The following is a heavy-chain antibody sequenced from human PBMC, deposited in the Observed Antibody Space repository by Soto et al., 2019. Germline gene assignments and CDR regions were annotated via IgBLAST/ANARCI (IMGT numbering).Heavy chain of an antibody. CDR1: GYPVTAYY. V-gene: IGHV1-2*02. CDR2: INPATGAA. Sequence: QLHLVQSGADVKKPGASVTVSCSASGYPVTAYYMHWVRQAPGRGLEWLGGINPATGAAKYTQTFQGVVTMTRDPSTSTVFMELSGLTSEDPAVFYGARGGGVGVAGSAAFDMWGQGTLVTVSS. CDR3: ARGGGVGVAGSAAFDM. J-gene: IGHJ3*02. D-gene: IGHD3-3*01.